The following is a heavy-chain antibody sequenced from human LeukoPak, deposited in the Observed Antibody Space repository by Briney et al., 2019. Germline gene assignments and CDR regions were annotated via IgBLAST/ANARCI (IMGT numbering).Heavy chain of an antibody. D-gene: IGHD2-2*01. CDR2: FDPEDGET. Sequence: ASVKVSCKVSGYTLTELSMHWVRQAPGKGLEWMGGFDPEDGETIYAQKFQGRATMTEDTSTDTAYMELSSLRSEDTAVYYCATGQYCSSTSCYSAFYYGMDVWGKGTTVTVSS. V-gene: IGHV1-24*01. CDR1: GYTLTELS. CDR3: ATGQYCSSTSCYSAFYYGMDV. J-gene: IGHJ6*04.